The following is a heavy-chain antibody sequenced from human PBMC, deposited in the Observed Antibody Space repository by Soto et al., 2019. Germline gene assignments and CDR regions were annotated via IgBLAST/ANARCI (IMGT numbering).Heavy chain of an antibody. D-gene: IGHD3-16*02. V-gene: IGHV3-23*01. J-gene: IGHJ4*02. Sequence: EVQLLESGGGLVQPGGSLRLSCAASGFTFSSYVMSWVRQAPGKGLEWVSAISGSGGSTYYADSVKGRFTISRDNSKNTMYLQMNSLRAEDTAVDYWAKLGDRTGGVIAPYYCDYWGQGTMVTVSS. CDR1: GFTFSSYV. CDR2: ISGSGGST. CDR3: AKLGDRTGGVIAPYYCDY.